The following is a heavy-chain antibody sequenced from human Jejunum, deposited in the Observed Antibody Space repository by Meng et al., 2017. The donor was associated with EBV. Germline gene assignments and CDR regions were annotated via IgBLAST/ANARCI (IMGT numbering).Heavy chain of an antibody. CDR2: IWHDGSYK. Sequence: VESGGGVVQSGRSLRLSCAASGFIFSSYGMHWVRQAPGKGLEWVAGIWHDGSYKFYIDSVKGRFTISRDNSKNTLDLQVSSLRVEDTAVYYCTRGLHYDSSAYEVGYWGQGTLVTVSS. CDR1: GFIFSSYG. CDR3: TRGLHYDSSAYEVGY. V-gene: IGHV3-33*01. J-gene: IGHJ4*02. D-gene: IGHD3-22*01.